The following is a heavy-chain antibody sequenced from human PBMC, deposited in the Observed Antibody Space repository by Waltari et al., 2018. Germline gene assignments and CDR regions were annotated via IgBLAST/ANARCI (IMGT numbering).Heavy chain of an antibody. CDR1: GGSISSGDYY. Sequence: QVQLQESGPGLVKPSQTLSLTCTVSGGSISSGDYYWSWIRQPPGKGLEWIGYIYYSGSTYYNPSLKSRVTISVDTSKNQFSLKLSSVTAADTAVYYCAREKGASLASVGLAFDYWGQGTLVTVSS. D-gene: IGHD2-15*01. V-gene: IGHV4-30-4*08. J-gene: IGHJ4*02. CDR3: AREKGASLASVGLAFDY. CDR2: IYYSGST.